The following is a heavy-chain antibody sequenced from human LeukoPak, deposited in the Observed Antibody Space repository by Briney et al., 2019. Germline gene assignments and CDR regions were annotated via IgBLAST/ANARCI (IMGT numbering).Heavy chain of an antibody. D-gene: IGHD5-12*01. CDR2: MSKDGATI. Sequence: GGSLRLSCAPSGFTFSRHGMHWARHAPGKGLKWVAGMSKDGATIRYEGSVEGRFTISRDNSKNTVYLQMNSLRAEDTAVYYCAREVRYSGYDFNYFDYWGQGTLVTVSS. CDR3: AREVRYSGYDFNYFDY. J-gene: IGHJ4*02. V-gene: IGHV3-30*03. CDR1: GFTFSRHG.